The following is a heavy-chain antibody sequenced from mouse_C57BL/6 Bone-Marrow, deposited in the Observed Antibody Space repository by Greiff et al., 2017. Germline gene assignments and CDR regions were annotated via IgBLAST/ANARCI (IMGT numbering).Heavy chain of an antibody. CDR1: GYTFTSYW. Sequence: QVQLQQPGAELVRPGSSVKLSCKASGYTFTSYWMHWVKQRPIQGLEWIGNIDPSNSETHYNQKFKDKATLTVDKSSCTAYMQLSSLTSEDSAVYYSARDRYYYGSSLWYFDVWGTGTTVTVSS. D-gene: IGHD1-1*01. CDR2: IDPSNSET. V-gene: IGHV1-52*01. CDR3: ARDRYYYGSSLWYFDV. J-gene: IGHJ1*03.